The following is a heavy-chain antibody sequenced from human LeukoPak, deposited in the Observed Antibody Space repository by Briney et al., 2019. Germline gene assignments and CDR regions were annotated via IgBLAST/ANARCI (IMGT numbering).Heavy chain of an antibody. V-gene: IGHV2-5*01. CDR3: AQSYDRSGYYYSRFDY. CDR2: IYWNDEK. Sequence: ESGPTLVKPTQTLTLTCTFSGFSLSTSGVGVGWIRQPPGNALEWLALIYWNDEKPYSPSLKSRLTITKDTSKNQVVLTMTNMDPVDTATYYCAQSYDRSGYYYSRFDYWGQGTLVTVSS. D-gene: IGHD3-22*01. CDR1: GFSLSTSGVG. J-gene: IGHJ4*02.